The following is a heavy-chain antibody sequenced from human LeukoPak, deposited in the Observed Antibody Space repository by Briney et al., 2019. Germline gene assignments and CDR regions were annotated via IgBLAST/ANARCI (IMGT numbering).Heavy chain of an antibody. CDR1: GFTFDDYG. CDR3: ARVYYDFWSGAQALFDY. D-gene: IGHD3-3*01. V-gene: IGHV3-20*04. Sequence: GGSLRLSCAASGFTFDDYGMSWVRQAPGKGLEWVSGINWNGGSTGYADSVKGRFTISRDNAKNSLYLQMNSLRAEDTALYYCARVYYDFWSGAQALFDYWGQGTLVTVSS. CDR2: INWNGGST. J-gene: IGHJ4*02.